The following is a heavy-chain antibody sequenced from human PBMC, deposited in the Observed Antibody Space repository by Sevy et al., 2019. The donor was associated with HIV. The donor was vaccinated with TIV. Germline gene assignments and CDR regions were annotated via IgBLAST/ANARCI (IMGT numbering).Heavy chain of an antibody. CDR2: IKQDGSEK. CDR1: GFTFSSYW. D-gene: IGHD6-19*01. CDR3: ARERIAVAGVYFDY. Sequence: GGSLRLSCAASGFTFSSYWMSWVRQAPGKGLEWVANIKQDGSEKYYVDSVKGRFTISRDNATNSLYLQMNSLRAEDTAVYYCARERIAVAGVYFDYWGQGTLVTVSS. J-gene: IGHJ4*02. V-gene: IGHV3-7*01.